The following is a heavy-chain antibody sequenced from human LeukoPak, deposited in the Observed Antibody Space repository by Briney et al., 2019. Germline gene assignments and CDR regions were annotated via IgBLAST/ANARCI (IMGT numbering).Heavy chain of an antibody. CDR3: ARESSGNYYNPLGYMDV. V-gene: IGHV4-4*07. Sequence: TETLSLTCTVSGGSISIYYWNWIRQPAGKGLEWIGRIFTSGITNYDPSLKSRVTMSVDTSKNQFSLNLSSVTAADTAVYYCARESSGNYYNPLGYMDVWGKGTTVTVSS. CDR2: IFTSGIT. D-gene: IGHD3-10*01. CDR1: GGSISIYY. J-gene: IGHJ6*03.